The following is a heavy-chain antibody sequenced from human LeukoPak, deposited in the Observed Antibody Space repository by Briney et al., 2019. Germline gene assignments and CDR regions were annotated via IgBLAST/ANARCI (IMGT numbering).Heavy chain of an antibody. CDR2: MNPNSGNT. D-gene: IGHD3-9*01. Sequence: ASVKVSCKASGYTFTSYDINWVRQATGQGREGMGWMNPNSGNTGYAQKLQVRVTITTDTSTSTAYMEMRSLTSDDPAVYYCTRWRRYFDWLFYDYSYYYYMDVWGKGTTVTVSS. J-gene: IGHJ6*03. CDR3: TRWRRYFDWLFYDYSYYYYMDV. CDR1: GYTFTSYD. V-gene: IGHV1-8*01.